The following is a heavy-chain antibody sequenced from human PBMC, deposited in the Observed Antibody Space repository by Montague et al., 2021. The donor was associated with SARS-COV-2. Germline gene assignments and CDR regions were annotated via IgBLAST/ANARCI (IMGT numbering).Heavy chain of an antibody. CDR2: INHSGST. J-gene: IGHJ4*02. CDR1: GGSFSGYY. D-gene: IGHD3-22*01. Sequence: SETLSLTCAVYGGSFSGYYWSWIRQPPGKGLEWIGEINHSGSTNYNPSLKSRVTISVDTSKNQFSLKLSSVTAADTAVYYCARGLDRITMIVVVIIHYEYYFDYWGQGTLVTVSS. CDR3: ARGLDRITMIVVVIIHYEYYFDY. V-gene: IGHV4-34*01.